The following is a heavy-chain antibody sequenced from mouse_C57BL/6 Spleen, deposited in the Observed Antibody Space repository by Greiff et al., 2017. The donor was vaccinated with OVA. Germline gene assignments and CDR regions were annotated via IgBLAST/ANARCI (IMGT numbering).Heavy chain of an antibody. Sequence: VQLQQPGAELVKPGASVKLSCKASGYTFTSYWMHWVKQRPGQGLEWIGMIHPNSGSTNYNEKFKSKATLTVDKSSSTANMQLSSLTSEDSAVYYCARRNYGGAYAMDYWGQGTSVTVSS. CDR1: GYTFTSYW. J-gene: IGHJ4*01. CDR3: ARRNYGGAYAMDY. D-gene: IGHD2-4*01. V-gene: IGHV1-64*01. CDR2: IHPNSGST.